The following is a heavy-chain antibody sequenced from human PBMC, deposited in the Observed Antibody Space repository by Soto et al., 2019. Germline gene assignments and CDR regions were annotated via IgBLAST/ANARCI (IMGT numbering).Heavy chain of an antibody. CDR2: IRSKAYGGTT. Sequence: GGSLRLSCTASGFTFGDYAMSWFRQAPGKGLEWVGFIRSKAYGGTTEYAASVKGRFTISRDDSKSIAYLQMNSLKTEDTAVYYCAVLRFLEWLFRYYYYGMDVWGQGTTVTVSS. CDR3: AVLRFLEWLFRYYYYGMDV. D-gene: IGHD3-3*01. V-gene: IGHV3-49*03. CDR1: GFTFGDYA. J-gene: IGHJ6*02.